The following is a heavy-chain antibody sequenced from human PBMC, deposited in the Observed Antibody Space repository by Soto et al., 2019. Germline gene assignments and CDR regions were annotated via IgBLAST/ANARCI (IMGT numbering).Heavy chain of an antibody. D-gene: IGHD7-27*01. V-gene: IGHV3-21*05. J-gene: IGHJ2*01. CDR2: ISSSSYI. CDR3: QREDLTRGVGPASAFRLNRSSDL. Sequence: KGLEWVSYISSSSYIYYADSVKGRFTISRDNAKNSLYLQMNSLRAEETAVYYCQREDLTRGVGPASAFRLNRSSDL.